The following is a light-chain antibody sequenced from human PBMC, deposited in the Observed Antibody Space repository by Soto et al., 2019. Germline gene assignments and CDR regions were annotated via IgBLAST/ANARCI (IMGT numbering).Light chain of an antibody. CDR1: QFINNW. V-gene: IGKV1D-12*01. CDR3: QQANTFPHT. Sequence: DIQMTQSPSSVSASVGDTVTITCRASQFINNWVAWYQQKPGKAPNVLIHGASNLQSGVPSRFSGSQFGTEFTLTITSLQPEDFATYVCQQANTFPHTFGQGTKVEIK. CDR2: GAS. J-gene: IGKJ2*01.